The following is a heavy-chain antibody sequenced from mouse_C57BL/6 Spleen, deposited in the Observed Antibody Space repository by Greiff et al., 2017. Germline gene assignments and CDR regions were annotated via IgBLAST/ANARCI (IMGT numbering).Heavy chain of an antibody. J-gene: IGHJ4*01. Sequence: EVQLQQSGPELVKPGASVKIPCKASGYTFTDYNMDWVKQSHGKSLEWIGDINPNNGGTIYNQKFKGKATLTVDKSSSTAYMELRSLTSEDTAVYYCARWRVGWYAMDYWGQGTSVTVSS. CDR1: GYTFTDYN. V-gene: IGHV1-18*01. CDR3: ARWRVGWYAMDY. D-gene: IGHD1-1*01. CDR2: INPNNGGT.